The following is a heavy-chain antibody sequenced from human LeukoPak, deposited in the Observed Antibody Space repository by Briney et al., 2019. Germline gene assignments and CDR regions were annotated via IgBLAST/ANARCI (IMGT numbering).Heavy chain of an antibody. V-gene: IGHV3-73*01. CDR2: IRSKANSYAT. CDR1: GFTFSGSA. J-gene: IGHJ3*02. CDR3: TRPDSSGWYGLSAFDI. D-gene: IGHD6-19*01. Sequence: GGSLRLSCAASGFTFSGSAMHWVRQASGQGLEWGGRIRSKANSYATAYAASVKGRFTINRDVSKHTPYLHMHSLKTEDTAVYYCTRPDSSGWYGLSAFDIWGQGTMVTVSS.